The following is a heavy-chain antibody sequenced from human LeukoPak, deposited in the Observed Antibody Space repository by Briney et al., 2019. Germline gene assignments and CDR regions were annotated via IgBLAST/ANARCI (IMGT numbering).Heavy chain of an antibody. D-gene: IGHD2/OR15-2a*01. CDR1: GFTHRDYY. CDR3: ARSSSYFTYFDL. J-gene: IGHJ2*01. Sequence: GGSLRLSCAASGFTHRDYYMSWMRQAPGKGLEWISYMSSTGNTIYYAESVKGRFTVSRDSANNSMSLQMTSLRAEDSAVYYYARSSSYFTYFDLWGRDTLVTVSS. V-gene: IGHV3-11*04. CDR2: MSSTGNTI.